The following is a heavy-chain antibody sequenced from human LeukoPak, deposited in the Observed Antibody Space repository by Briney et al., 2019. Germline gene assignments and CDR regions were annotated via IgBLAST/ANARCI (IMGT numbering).Heavy chain of an antibody. Sequence: GGSRRLSCAASGFTFSSYAIHWVRQAPGKGLEWVAVISYDGRNKYYADSVKGRFTISRDISKNTLYLQMNSLRAEDTAVFYCAREGRDGYYFDFWGQGTLVTVSS. J-gene: IGHJ4*02. D-gene: IGHD5-24*01. V-gene: IGHV3-30*04. CDR3: AREGRDGYYFDF. CDR2: ISYDGRNK. CDR1: GFTFSSYA.